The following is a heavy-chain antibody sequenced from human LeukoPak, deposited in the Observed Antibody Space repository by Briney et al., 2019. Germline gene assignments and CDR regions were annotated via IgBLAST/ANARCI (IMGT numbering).Heavy chain of an antibody. Sequence: ASVKVSCKAPGYTFTSYGISWVRQAPGQGLEWMGWISAYNGNTNYAQKLQGRVTMTTDTSTSTAYMELRNLRSDDTAVYYCARVFCSGGSCYSVYYNFYYMDVWGKGTTVTVSS. CDR1: GYTFTSYG. CDR3: ARVFCSGGSCYSVYYNFYYMDV. CDR2: ISAYNGNT. V-gene: IGHV1-18*01. D-gene: IGHD2-15*01. J-gene: IGHJ6*03.